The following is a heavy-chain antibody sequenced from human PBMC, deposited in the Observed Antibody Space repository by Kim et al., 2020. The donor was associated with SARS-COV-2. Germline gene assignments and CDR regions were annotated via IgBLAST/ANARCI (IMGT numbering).Heavy chain of an antibody. CDR2: MNPNSGNT. Sequence: ASVKVSCKASGYTFTSYDINWVRQATGQGLEWMGWMNPNSGNTGYVQKFQGRVTMTRNTSISTAYMELSSLRSEDTAVYYCARGLLTYYYDIPWFDPWGQGTLVTVSS. CDR1: GYTFTSYD. V-gene: IGHV1-8*01. CDR3: ARGLLTYYYDIPWFDP. J-gene: IGHJ5*02. D-gene: IGHD3-22*01.